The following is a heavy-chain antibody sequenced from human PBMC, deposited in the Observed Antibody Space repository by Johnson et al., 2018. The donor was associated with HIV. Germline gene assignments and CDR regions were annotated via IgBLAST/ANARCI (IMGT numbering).Heavy chain of an antibody. CDR3: AKGGGSSWSDAFDI. V-gene: IGHV3-30*18. CDR2: ISYDGSNK. Sequence: QVQLVESGGGLVQPGGSLRLSCAASGFTVSSNYMSWVRQAPGTGLERVAVISYDGSNKYYADSVKGRFTISRDNSKNTLYLQMNSLRAEDTAVYYCAKGGGSSWSDAFDIWGQGTMVTVSS. CDR1: GFTVSSNY. J-gene: IGHJ3*02. D-gene: IGHD6-13*01.